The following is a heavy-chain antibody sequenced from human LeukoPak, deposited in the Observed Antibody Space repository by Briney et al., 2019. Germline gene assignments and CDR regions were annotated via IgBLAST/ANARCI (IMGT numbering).Heavy chain of an antibody. V-gene: IGHV3-30*18. CDR3: AKDRRDTAMVNTYYYYGIDV. Sequence: PGGSLRLSCAASGFTFSSYGMHWVRQAPGKGLEWVAVISYDGSNKYYADSVKGRFTISRDNSKNTLYLQMNSLRAEDTAVYYCAKDRRDTAMVNTYYYYGIDVWGQGTTVTVSS. CDR1: GFTFSSYG. D-gene: IGHD5-18*01. CDR2: ISYDGSNK. J-gene: IGHJ6*02.